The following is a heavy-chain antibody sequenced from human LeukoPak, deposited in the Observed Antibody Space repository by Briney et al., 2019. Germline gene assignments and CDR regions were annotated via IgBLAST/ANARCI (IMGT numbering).Heavy chain of an antibody. J-gene: IGHJ4*02. D-gene: IGHD6-13*01. CDR2: ISAYNGNT. CDR1: GYTFTSYG. V-gene: IGHV1-18*01. CDR3: ASPSIAAAGYYFDY. Sequence: SVTVSCKASGYTFTSYGISWVRQAPGQGLEWMGWISAYNGNTNYAQKLQGRVTITADESTSTAYMELSSLRSEDTAVYYCASPSIAAAGYYFDYWGQGTLVTVSS.